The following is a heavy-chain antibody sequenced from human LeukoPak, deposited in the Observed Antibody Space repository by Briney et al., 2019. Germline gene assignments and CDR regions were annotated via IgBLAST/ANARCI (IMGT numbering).Heavy chain of an antibody. CDR1: GGSISSYY. D-gene: IGHD6-13*01. Sequence: SETLSLTCTVSGGSISSYYWSWIRQPPGKGLEWIGYIYYSGSTNYNPSLKSRVTISVDTSKNQFSLKLSSVTAEDPAVYYCARDKRPGIAAAGPRGYGMDVWGQGTTVTVSS. CDR2: IYYSGST. V-gene: IGHV4-59*01. J-gene: IGHJ6*02. CDR3: ARDKRPGIAAAGPRGYGMDV.